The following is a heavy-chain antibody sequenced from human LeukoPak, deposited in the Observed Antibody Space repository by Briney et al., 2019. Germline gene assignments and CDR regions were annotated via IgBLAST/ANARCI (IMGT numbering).Heavy chain of an antibody. Sequence: PSETLSLTCAVYGGSFSGYYWSWIRQPPGKGLEWIGEINHSGSTNYNPSLKSRVTISVDTSKNQFSLKLSSVTAADTAVYYCARARGYCSGGSCYVSDWGQGTLVTVSS. D-gene: IGHD2-15*01. J-gene: IGHJ4*02. CDR2: INHSGST. CDR3: ARARGYCSGGSCYVSD. V-gene: IGHV4-34*01. CDR1: GGSFSGYY.